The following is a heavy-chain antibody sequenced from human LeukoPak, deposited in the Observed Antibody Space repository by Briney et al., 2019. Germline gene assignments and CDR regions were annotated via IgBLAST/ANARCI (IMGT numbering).Heavy chain of an antibody. V-gene: IGHV1-69-2*01. D-gene: IGHD2-21*01. J-gene: IGHJ6*03. CDR1: GYTFTDYY. CDR2: VDPEDGET. Sequence: VKVSCKVSGYTFTDYYMHWVQQAPGEGLEWMGLVDPEDGETIYAEKFQGRVTITADTSTDTAYMELSSLRSEDTAVYYCATGKGDYYYYMDVWGKGTTVTVSS. CDR3: ATGKGDYYYYMDV.